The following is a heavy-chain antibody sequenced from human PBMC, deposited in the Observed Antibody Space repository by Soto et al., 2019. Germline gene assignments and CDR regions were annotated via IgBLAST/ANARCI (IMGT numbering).Heavy chain of an antibody. D-gene: IGHD3-10*01. V-gene: IGHV3-23*01. CDR1: VFTFNNYA. J-gene: IGHJ4*02. Sequence: EVQLLESGGGLVQPGGSLRLYCAASVFTFNNYAMTWVRQAPGKGLEWVSAISGGGDTTSYADSVKGRFTVSRDGSKNTLYLQMSSLRAEDTALYYCAKGRGGSGSLTPRVDFWGQGTLVTVSS. CDR3: AKGRGGSGSLTPRVDF. CDR2: ISGGGDTT.